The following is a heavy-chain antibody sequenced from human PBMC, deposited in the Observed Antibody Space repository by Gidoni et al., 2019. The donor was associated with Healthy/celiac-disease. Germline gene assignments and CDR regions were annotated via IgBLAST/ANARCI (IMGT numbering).Heavy chain of an antibody. CDR3: ARQRITMVRGVTHFDY. Sequence: QLQLQESGPGLVKPSETLSLTCTVSGGSISSSRYYWGWIRQPPGKGLEWIGSIYYSGSTYYNPSLKSRVTISVDTSKNQFSLKLSSVTAADTAVYYCARQRITMVRGVTHFDYWGQGTLVTVSS. CDR2: IYYSGST. CDR1: GGSISSSRYY. V-gene: IGHV4-39*01. D-gene: IGHD3-10*01. J-gene: IGHJ4*02.